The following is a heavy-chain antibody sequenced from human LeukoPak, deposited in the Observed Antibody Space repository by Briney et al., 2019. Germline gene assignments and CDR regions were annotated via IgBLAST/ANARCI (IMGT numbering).Heavy chain of an antibody. J-gene: IGHJ4*02. V-gene: IGHV4-34*01. CDR2: INHSGST. CDR1: GGSFSGYY. CDR3: ARCRLYYYDSSGYQYYFDY. D-gene: IGHD3-22*01. Sequence: PSETLSLTCAVYGGSFSGYYWSWIRQPPGKGLEWIGEINHSGSTNYNPSLKSRVTISVDTSKNQFSLKLSSVTAADTAVYYCARCRLYYYDSSGYQYYFDYWGQGTLVTVSS.